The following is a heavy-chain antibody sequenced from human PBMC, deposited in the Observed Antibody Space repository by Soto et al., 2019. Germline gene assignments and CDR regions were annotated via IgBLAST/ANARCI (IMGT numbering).Heavy chain of an antibody. J-gene: IGHJ4*02. CDR3: ASLEWESTGYADY. CDR2: IKRDGSEK. V-gene: IGHV3-7*03. D-gene: IGHD3-3*01. Sequence: EVQLVESGGGLVQPGGSLRLSCAASGFTFGSNWMSWVRQAPGKGLEWVANIKRDGSEKYYVDSVKGRFTSSRDNAKNTLDLQMNSLRADDTAVYYCASLEWESTGYADYWGQGTLVTVSS. CDR1: GFTFGSNW.